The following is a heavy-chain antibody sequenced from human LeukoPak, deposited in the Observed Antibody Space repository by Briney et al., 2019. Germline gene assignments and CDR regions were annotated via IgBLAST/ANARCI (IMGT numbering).Heavy chain of an antibody. CDR1: GYTFTSYD. D-gene: IGHD2-21*01. J-gene: IGHJ3*02. Sequence: ASVKVSCKASGYTFTSYDINWVRQATGQGLEWMGWMNPNSGNTGYAQKFQGRVTMTTDTSTSTAYMELRSLRSDDTAVYYCARDDRKLFPKYDAFDIWGQGTMVTVSS. CDR3: ARDDRKLFPKYDAFDI. CDR2: MNPNSGNT. V-gene: IGHV1-8*01.